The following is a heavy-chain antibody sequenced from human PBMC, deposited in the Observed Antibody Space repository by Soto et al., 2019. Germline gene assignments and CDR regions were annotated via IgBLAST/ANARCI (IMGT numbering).Heavy chain of an antibody. CDR1: GYTFASYG. D-gene: IGHD3-3*01. CDR3: ARGYNDYWSGYYPLDY. J-gene: IGHJ4*02. CDR2: IRAYNGNT. Sequence: GASVKVSCKASGYTFASYGVSWVRQAPGQGLEWMGWIRAYNGNTKYAQKLQDRVTMTTDTSTSTAYMELRSLRSDDTAVYYCARGYNDYWSGYYPLDYWGQGTLVTVSS. V-gene: IGHV1-18*01.